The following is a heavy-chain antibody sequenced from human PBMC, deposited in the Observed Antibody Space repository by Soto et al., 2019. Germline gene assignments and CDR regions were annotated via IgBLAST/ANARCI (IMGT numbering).Heavy chain of an antibody. Sequence: EVQLLESGGGLVRPGGSLRLSCTASEFTFRAYAMSWVRQAPGKGLEWVSAISGGGDTTSYADSVKGRFTISRDNSQNMFFLKMNGLRAEDRPFYYWAKDLDVAAPGTNPPPDSWAQGTLVPASP. D-gene: IGHD6-13*01. CDR1: EFTFRAYA. CDR3: AKDLDVAAPGTNPPPDS. J-gene: IGHJ4*02. CDR2: ISGGGDTT. V-gene: IGHV3-23*01.